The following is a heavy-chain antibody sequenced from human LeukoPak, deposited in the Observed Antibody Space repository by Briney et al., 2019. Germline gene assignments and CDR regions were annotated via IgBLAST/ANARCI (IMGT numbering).Heavy chain of an antibody. Sequence: GGSLRLSCAASGFTFSSYSMNWVRQAPGKGLERVSYISSSSSTIYYADSVKGRFTISRDNAKNSLYLQMNSLRAEDTAVYYCAREGGYCSGGSCYWDDYWGQGTLVTVSS. CDR3: AREGGYCSGGSCYWDDY. D-gene: IGHD2-15*01. CDR1: GFTFSSYS. J-gene: IGHJ4*02. CDR2: ISSSSSTI. V-gene: IGHV3-48*01.